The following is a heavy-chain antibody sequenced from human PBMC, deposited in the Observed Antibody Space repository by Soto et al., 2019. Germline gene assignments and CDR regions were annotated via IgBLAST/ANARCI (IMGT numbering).Heavy chain of an antibody. V-gene: IGHV5-51*01. CDR2: IYPGDSDT. CDR1: GYSFASHW. CDR3: ARYSGSYWHYLDF. D-gene: IGHD1-26*01. J-gene: IGHJ4*02. Sequence: PGESLKISCKGSGYSFASHWVAWVRQMPEKGLECIGTIYPGDSDTKYSSAFRGHVTISADTSVSTAYLQWRSLEATDSAIYYCARYSGSYWHYLDFWGQGTLVTVSS.